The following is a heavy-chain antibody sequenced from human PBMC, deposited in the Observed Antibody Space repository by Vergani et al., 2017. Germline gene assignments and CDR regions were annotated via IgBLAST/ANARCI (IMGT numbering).Heavy chain of an antibody. J-gene: IGHJ6*02. D-gene: IGHD2-21*01. V-gene: IGHV3-15*07. CDR2: IKRTFDRVTT. Sequence: EVQLVESGGGIVKPGGSLRLSCVASGFSFRNAWMNWVRRTPGKGLEWVGRIKRTFDRVTTDYAAAVKGRFTISRDDSKNTLILQMNGLKTEDIGVYYCTTDPRDCGDGSCYWLRDHHYYGMDVWGQGTTVTVSS. CDR1: GFSFRNAW. CDR3: TTDPRDCGDGSCYWLRDHHYYGMDV.